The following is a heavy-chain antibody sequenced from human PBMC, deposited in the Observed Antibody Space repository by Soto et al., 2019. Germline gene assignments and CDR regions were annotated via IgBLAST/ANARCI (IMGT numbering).Heavy chain of an antibody. CDR2: IKYSGTT. Sequence: LSLTCTVSGGSISSSRCHWGWIRQPPGKGLEWIASIKYSGTTFYNPSLKSRVTLSLDTSKNQFSLKLNSVTAADTAVYFCARRPLAYFDYWGRGTQVTVSS. V-gene: IGHV4-39*01. CDR3: ARRPLAYFDY. D-gene: IGHD6-13*01. CDR1: GGSISSSRCH. J-gene: IGHJ4*02.